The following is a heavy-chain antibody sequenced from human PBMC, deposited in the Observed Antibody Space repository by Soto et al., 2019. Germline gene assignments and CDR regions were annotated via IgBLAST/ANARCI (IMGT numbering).Heavy chain of an antibody. CDR3: ARDWPYYLQALNWFDP. J-gene: IGHJ5*02. D-gene: IGHD3-22*01. V-gene: IGHV1-69*04. Sequence: ASVKVSCKASGGTFSSYTISWVRQAPGQGLEWMGRIIPILGIANYAQKFQGRVTITADESTSTAYMELSSLRSEDTAVYYCARDWPYYLQALNWFDPWGQGTLVTVSS. CDR2: IIPILGIA. CDR1: GGTFSSYT.